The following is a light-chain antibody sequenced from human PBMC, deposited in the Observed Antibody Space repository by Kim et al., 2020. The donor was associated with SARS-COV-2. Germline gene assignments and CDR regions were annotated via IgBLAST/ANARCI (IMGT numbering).Light chain of an antibody. V-gene: IGLV3-1*01. CDR2: QDT. CDR1: ILGDKY. Sequence: SYELTQPPSVSVSPGQRTSITCSGDILGDKYASWYQHKPGQSPVLVIYQDTKRPSGIPERFSGSSSGNTATLTISGTQAIDEADYYCQAWDSTTVVFGGGTQLTV. J-gene: IGLJ2*01. CDR3: QAWDSTTVV.